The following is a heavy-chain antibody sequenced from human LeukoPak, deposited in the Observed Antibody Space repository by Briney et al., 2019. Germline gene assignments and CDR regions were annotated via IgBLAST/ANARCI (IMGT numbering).Heavy chain of an antibody. CDR2: IKQDGSEK. CDR1: RFTFSSYW. J-gene: IGHJ4*02. CDR3: ARLIVGAIDY. V-gene: IGHV3-7*01. Sequence: GGSLRLSCAASRFTFSSYWMSWVRQAPGKGLEWVANIKQDGSEKYYVDSVKGRFTISRDSAKNSLYLQMSSLRAEDTAVYYCARLIVGAIDYWGQGALVTVSS. D-gene: IGHD1-26*01.